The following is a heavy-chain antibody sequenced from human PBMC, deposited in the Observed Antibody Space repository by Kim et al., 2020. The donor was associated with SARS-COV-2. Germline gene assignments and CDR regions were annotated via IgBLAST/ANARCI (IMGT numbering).Heavy chain of an antibody. D-gene: IGHD3-22*01. V-gene: IGHV4-34*01. J-gene: IGHJ4*02. Sequence: NPTLKSRVTISVAPSKNQFSLKLSAVTAADTAVYYCARGKYYYDSSGYNYWGQGTLVTVSS. CDR3: ARGKYYYDSSGYNY.